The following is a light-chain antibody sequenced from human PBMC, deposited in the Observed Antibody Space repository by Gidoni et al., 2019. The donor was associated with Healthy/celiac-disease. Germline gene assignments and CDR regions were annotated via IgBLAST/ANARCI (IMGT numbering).Light chain of an antibody. Sequence: IAMTQSPATLSVSPGDRATLPCRARQSVSSNLARYQQKPGQAPRLLINGASTRATGVPAGCSSSRSGTEFTLTISSLQAEDDAVYYCQQYNSGPPWTFGQGTKVEIK. CDR2: GAS. CDR3: QQYNSGPPWT. V-gene: IGKV3-15*01. J-gene: IGKJ1*01. CDR1: QSVSSN.